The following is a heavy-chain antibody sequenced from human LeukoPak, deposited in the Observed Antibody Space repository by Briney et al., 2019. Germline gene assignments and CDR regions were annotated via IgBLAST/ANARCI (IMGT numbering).Heavy chain of an antibody. D-gene: IGHD3-22*01. CDR2: INPNIGGT. V-gene: IGHV1-2*02. CDR1: GHTFTSYF. J-gene: IGHJ6*02. Sequence: ASVKVSCKAPGHTFTSYFMHWVRQAPGQGLEWMGWINPNIGGTNYAQNVQGRVTMTRDTSISTVYMELRRLRSDDTAVYYCARAARVDYYDSSPYGMDVWGQGTTVTVSS. CDR3: ARAARVDYYDSSPYGMDV.